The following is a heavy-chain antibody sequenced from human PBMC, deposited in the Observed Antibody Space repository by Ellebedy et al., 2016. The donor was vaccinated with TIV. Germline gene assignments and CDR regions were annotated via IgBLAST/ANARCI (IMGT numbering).Heavy chain of an antibody. Sequence: GESLKISCPASGYSFSSFAMSWVRQAPGKGLEWVSAISGSGDTTYYTDSVKGRFTISRDNSKNTLYLQMNSLRAEDTAVYYCAKRTKAGGSYFDYWGQGTLVTVS. CDR1: GYSFSSFA. V-gene: IGHV3-23*01. D-gene: IGHD6-13*01. CDR3: AKRTKAGGSYFDY. J-gene: IGHJ4*02. CDR2: ISGSGDTT.